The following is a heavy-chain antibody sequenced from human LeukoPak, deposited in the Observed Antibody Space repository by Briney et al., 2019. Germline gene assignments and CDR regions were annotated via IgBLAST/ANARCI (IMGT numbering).Heavy chain of an antibody. J-gene: IGHJ4*02. V-gene: IGHV4-34*01. CDR3: ARRKARYCSGGSCSRGENDY. CDR2: INHSGST. Sequence: KPSETLSLTCAVYGGSFSGYYWSWIRQPPGKGLEWIGEINHSGSTNYNPSLKSRVTISVDTSKNQFSLKLSSVTAADTAVYYCARRKARYCSGGSCSRGENDYWGQGTLVTVSS. D-gene: IGHD2-15*01. CDR1: GGSFSGYY.